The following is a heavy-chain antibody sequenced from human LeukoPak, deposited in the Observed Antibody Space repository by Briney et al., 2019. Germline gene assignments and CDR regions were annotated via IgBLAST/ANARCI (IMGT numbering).Heavy chain of an antibody. CDR2: VYYSGST. Sequence: PSETLSLTCSVSGDSISTYYWSWIRQPPGKGLEWIGYVYYSGSTDYNPSLKSRVTISVDMSKNQFSLNQNPVTAADTAVYYCSASKQLWLRDLFDYWGQGTLVTVS. V-gene: IGHV4-59*01. D-gene: IGHD5-18*01. J-gene: IGHJ4*02. CDR1: GDSISTYY. CDR3: SASKQLWLRDLFDY.